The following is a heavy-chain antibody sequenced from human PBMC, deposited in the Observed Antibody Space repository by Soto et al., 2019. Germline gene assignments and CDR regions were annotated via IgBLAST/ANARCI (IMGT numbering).Heavy chain of an antibody. J-gene: IGHJ3*02. Sequence: GGSLGLSCTASGFTFGDYAMSWFRQAPGKGLEWVGFIRSKAYGGTTEYAASVKGRFTISRDDSKSIAYLQMNSLKTEDTAVYYCTRVGWHDAFDIWGQGTMVTVSS. D-gene: IGHD2-2*03. CDR3: TRVGWHDAFDI. CDR1: GFTFGDYA. V-gene: IGHV3-49*03. CDR2: IRSKAYGGTT.